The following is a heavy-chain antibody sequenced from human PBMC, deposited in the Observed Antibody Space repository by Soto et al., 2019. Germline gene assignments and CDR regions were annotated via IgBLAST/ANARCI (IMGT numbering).Heavy chain of an antibody. V-gene: IGHV3-7*04. CDR2: IKQDASEN. D-gene: IGHD3-16*01. Sequence: EVQVVESGGGLVQPGGSLRLSCAASGFTFSNYWMTWVRQAPGKGLEWVANIKQDASENFYVDSVKGRFTISRDHAKTLLYLQMNSMRVEDTAVYYCARDSGPRGYDAFDIWGQGTMVTVSS. J-gene: IGHJ3*02. CDR3: ARDSGPRGYDAFDI. CDR1: GFTFSNYW.